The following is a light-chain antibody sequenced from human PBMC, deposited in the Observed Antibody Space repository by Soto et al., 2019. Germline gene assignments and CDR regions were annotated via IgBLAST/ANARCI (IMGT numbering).Light chain of an antibody. CDR1: SSDVGGYNY. CDR2: EVS. J-gene: IGLJ2*01. V-gene: IGLV2-8*01. CDR3: SSYAGNNNKMV. Sequence: QYVLTQPPSASGSPGQSVTISCTGTSSDVGGYNYVSWYQQHPGKAPKLMIFEVSKRPSGVPDRFSGSKSGNTASLTVSGLQAEDEADYYCSSYAGNNNKMVFGGGTKLTVL.